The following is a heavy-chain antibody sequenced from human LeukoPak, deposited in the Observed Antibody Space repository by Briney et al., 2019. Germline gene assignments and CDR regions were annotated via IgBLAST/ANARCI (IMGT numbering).Heavy chain of an antibody. CDR2: IYSGGST. V-gene: IGHV3-53*01. CDR3: ARASWRYCRSTSCYGNWFDP. J-gene: IGHJ5*02. Sequence: GGSLRLSCAASGFTVSSNYMSWVRQAPGKGLEWVSVIYSGGSTYYADSVKGRFTIFRDNSKNTVYLQMNSLRAEDTAVYYCARASWRYCRSTSCYGNWFDPWGQGTLVTVSS. D-gene: IGHD2-2*01. CDR1: GFTVSSNY.